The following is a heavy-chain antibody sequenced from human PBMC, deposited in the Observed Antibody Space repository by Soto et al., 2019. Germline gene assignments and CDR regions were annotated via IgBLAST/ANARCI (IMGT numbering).Heavy chain of an antibody. CDR1: CGSISSGGYY. J-gene: IGHJ5*02. CDR3: ARDNGYCTNGVCYEDINWFDP. CDR2: IYYSGST. Sequence: SETLSLTCTVSCGSISSGGYYWSWIRQHPGKGLEWIGYIYYSGSTYYNPSLKSRVTISVDTSKNQFSLKLSSVTAADTAVYNCARDNGYCTNGVCYEDINWFDPWGQGTLVTVSS. D-gene: IGHD2-8*01. V-gene: IGHV4-31*03.